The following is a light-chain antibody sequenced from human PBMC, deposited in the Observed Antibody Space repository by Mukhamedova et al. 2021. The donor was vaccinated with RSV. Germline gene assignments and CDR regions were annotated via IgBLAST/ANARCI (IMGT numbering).Light chain of an antibody. Sequence: GKAPKLLISAASTLQSGVPSRFSGSGSGTDFTLTINSLQAEAFATYYCQQFNTDPITFGQGTRLGIK. CDR2: AAS. J-gene: IGKJ5*01. CDR3: QQFNTDPIT. V-gene: IGKV1-9*01.